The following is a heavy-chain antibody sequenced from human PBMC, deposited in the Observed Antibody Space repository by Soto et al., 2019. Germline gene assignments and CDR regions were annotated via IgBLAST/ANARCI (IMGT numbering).Heavy chain of an antibody. CDR1: GYTFTSND. CDR2: MNPNSGIA. D-gene: IGHD2-2*01. Sequence: QVQLVQSGAEVKKPGASVKVSCKASGYTFTSNDINWVRQAPGQGLEWVGWMNPNSGIADYAQKFQGRVTMTRNTCISKAYLELSTLRSEDMAVYFCARGRGVRYQLDVFDYWGQGTLVTVSS. J-gene: IGHJ4*02. CDR3: ARGRGVRYQLDVFDY. V-gene: IGHV1-8*01.